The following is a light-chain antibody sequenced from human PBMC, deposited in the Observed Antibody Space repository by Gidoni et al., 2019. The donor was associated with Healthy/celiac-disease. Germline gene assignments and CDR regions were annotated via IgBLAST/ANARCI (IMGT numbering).Light chain of an antibody. CDR2: KVS. V-gene: IGKV2-30*01. CDR3: MQGTHWPLVGGFT. J-gene: IGKJ3*01. Sequence: DVVMTQSPLSLPVTLGQPASISCRSSQSLVYSDRNTYLNWFQQRPGQSPRRLIYKVSNRDSGVPDRFSGSGSGTDFTLKISRVEAEDVGVYYCMQGTHWPLVGGFTFGPGTKVDIK. CDR1: QSLVYSDRNTY.